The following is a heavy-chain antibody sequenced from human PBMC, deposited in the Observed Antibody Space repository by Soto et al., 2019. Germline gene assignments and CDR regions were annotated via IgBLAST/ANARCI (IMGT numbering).Heavy chain of an antibody. V-gene: IGHV1-69*02. CDR3: ARAVVVPAAEFDP. Sequence: QVQLVQSGAEVKKPGSSVKVSCKASGGTFSSYTISWVRQAPGQGLEWMGRIIPILGIANYAQKFQGRVTITVDKSTSTAYMELSSLRSEDTAVYYCARAVVVPAAEFDPWGQGTLVTVSS. J-gene: IGHJ5*02. CDR2: IIPILGIA. D-gene: IGHD2-2*01. CDR1: GGTFSSYT.